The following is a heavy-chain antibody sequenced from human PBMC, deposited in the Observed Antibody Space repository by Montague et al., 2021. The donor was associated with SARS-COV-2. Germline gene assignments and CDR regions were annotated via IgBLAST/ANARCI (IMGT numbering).Heavy chain of an antibody. CDR2: SGST. Sequence: SGSTYYNTSLKSRVTISVDPSTNQFSLRLSSVTAADTAVYYCARLPYFYDSTHAFDIWGQGTMVIGSS. D-gene: IGHD3-22*01. V-gene: IGHV4-39*01. CDR3: ARLPYFYDSTHAFDI. J-gene: IGHJ3*02.